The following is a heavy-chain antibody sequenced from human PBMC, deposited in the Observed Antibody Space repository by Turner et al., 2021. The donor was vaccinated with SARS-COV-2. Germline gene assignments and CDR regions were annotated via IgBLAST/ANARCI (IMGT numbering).Heavy chain of an antibody. V-gene: IGHV4-59*08. D-gene: IGHD1-26*01. Sequence: QEQLQESGPGLVRPSETLSLTCPVSGGSISSKSWSWIRQSPGRGLEWIGYFYKIGSIDYNPTLRSRVTISVDTSKNQLSLNLISVTAADTAVYYCARHQGSASGYDHGMNVWGQGTAVIVSS. J-gene: IGHJ6*02. CDR1: GGSISSKS. CDR3: ARHQGSASGYDHGMNV. CDR2: FYKIGSI.